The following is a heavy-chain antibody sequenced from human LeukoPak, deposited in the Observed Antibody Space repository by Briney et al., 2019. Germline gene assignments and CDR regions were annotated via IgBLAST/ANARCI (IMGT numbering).Heavy chain of an antibody. CDR1: GFTFSSYS. V-gene: IGHV3-21*01. CDR3: AREPLAAAVDDAFDL. D-gene: IGHD6-13*01. J-gene: IGHJ3*01. Sequence: GGSLRLSCAASGFTFSSYSMNWVRQAPGKGLEWVSSISSSCSYIYYADSVKGRFTISRDNAKNSLYLQMNRLRAEDTAVYDCAREPLAAAVDDAFDLWAQRTMVSVSS. CDR2: ISSSCSYI.